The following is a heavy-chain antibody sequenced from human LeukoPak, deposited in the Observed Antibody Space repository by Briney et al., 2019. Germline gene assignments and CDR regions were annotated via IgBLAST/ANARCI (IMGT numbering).Heavy chain of an antibody. D-gene: IGHD6-13*01. CDR3: ARVAAAGILNYYYYMDV. CDR2: IYTSGST. CDR1: GGSISSYY. J-gene: IGHJ6*03. V-gene: IGHV4-4*07. Sequence: SETLSLTCTVSGGSISSYYWSWIRQPAGKGLEWIGRIYTSGSTNYNPSLKSRVTMSVDTSKNQFSLKLSSVTAADTAVYYCARVAAAGILNYYYYMDVWGKGTTVTVSS.